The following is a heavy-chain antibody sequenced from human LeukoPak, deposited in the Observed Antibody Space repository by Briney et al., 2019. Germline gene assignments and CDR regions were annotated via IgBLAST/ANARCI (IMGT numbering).Heavy chain of an antibody. CDR1: GDSISSYY. V-gene: IGHV4-59*12. D-gene: IGHD4-17*01. CDR3: PREKGYDDYVGGDYYYYYIDV. CDR2: IYDSGST. J-gene: IGHJ6*03. Sequence: SETLSLTCTVSGDSISSYYWSWIRQPPGKGLEWIGYIYDSGSTNYNTSPTSRGNILVDTSKKQCSWMLRSVTAADTAVYYCPREKGYDDYVGGDYYYYYIDVCGKGTTVTISS.